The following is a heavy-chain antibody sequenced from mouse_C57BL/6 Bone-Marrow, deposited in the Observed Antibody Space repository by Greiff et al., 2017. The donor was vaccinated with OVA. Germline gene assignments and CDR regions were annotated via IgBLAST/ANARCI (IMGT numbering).Heavy chain of an antibody. V-gene: IGHV1-81*01. CDR2: IYPRSGNT. Sequence: QVQLQQSGAELARPGASVKLSCKASGYTFTSYGISWVKQRTGQGLEWIGEIYPRSGNTYYNEKFKGKATLTADKSSSTAYLELRSLTSEDSAVYFCARAPFATVVATGYFDVWGTGTTVTVSS. J-gene: IGHJ1*03. D-gene: IGHD1-1*01. CDR1: GYTFTSYG. CDR3: ARAPFATVVATGYFDV.